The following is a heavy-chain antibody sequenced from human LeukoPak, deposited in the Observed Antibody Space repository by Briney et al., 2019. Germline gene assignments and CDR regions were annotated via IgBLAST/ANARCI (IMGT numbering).Heavy chain of an antibody. CDR2: ISSSGSTI. V-gene: IGHV3-48*03. CDR1: GFTFSSYE. D-gene: IGHD3-10*02. CDR3: AELGITMIGGV. J-gene: IGHJ6*04. Sequence: GGSLRLSCAASGFTFSSYEMNWVRQAPGKGLEGVSYISSSGSTIYYADSVKGRFTISRDNDKNSLYLQMNSLRAEDTAVYYCAELGITMIGGVWGKETTVTISS.